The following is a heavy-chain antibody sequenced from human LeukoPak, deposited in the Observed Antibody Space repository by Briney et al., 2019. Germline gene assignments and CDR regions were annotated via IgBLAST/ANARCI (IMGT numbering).Heavy chain of an antibody. CDR1: GYTFTSYD. CDR2: MNPNSGNT. D-gene: IGHD2-2*02. CDR3: ARGEYCSSTSCYTPYYYYYGMDV. V-gene: IGHV1-8*01. J-gene: IGHJ6*02. Sequence: ASVKVSCKASGYTFTSYDINWVRQATGQGLEWMGWMNPNSGNTGYAQKFQGRVTTTRNTSISTAYMELSSLRSEDTAVYYCARGEYCSSTSCYTPYYYYYGMDVWGQGTTVTVSS.